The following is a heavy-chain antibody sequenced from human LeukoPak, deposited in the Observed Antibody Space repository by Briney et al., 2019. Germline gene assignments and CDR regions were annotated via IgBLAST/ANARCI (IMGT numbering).Heavy chain of an antibody. Sequence: GASVKVSCKASGYTFTGYYMHWVRQAPGQGREWMGWINPNSGGTNYAQKFQGRVTMTRDTSISTAYMELSRLRSDDTAVYYCARDFGAAATYYYYMDVWGKGTTVTVSS. J-gene: IGHJ6*03. CDR3: ARDFGAAATYYYYMDV. V-gene: IGHV1-2*02. D-gene: IGHD2-2*01. CDR2: INPNSGGT. CDR1: GYTFTGYY.